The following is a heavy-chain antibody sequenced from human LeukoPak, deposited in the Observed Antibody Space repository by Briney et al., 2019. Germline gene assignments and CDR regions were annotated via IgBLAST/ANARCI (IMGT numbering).Heavy chain of an antibody. CDR1: GSSISSYY. D-gene: IGHD4-23*01. CDR3: ARDYGGIVFDY. V-gene: IGHV4-59*01. J-gene: IGHJ4*02. Sequence: MPSETLSLTCTVSGSSISSYYWNWIRQPPGKGLEWIGYIFYSGSTNYNPSLKSRVTISVDTSENQFSLNLNSVTAADTAVYYCARDYGGIVFDYWGQGTLVTVSS. CDR2: IFYSGST.